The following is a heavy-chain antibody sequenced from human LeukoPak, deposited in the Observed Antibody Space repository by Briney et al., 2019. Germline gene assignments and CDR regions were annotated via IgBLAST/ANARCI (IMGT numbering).Heavy chain of an antibody. CDR1: GFTFSSYT. J-gene: IGHJ4*02. Sequence: GGSLRLSCAASGFTFSSYTLTWIRQAPGKGLEWVSYTDSRNTIYYTDSVKGRFTISRDNAKNSLYLQMNSLRVEDTALYYCARVFYTYGPYYFDYWGQGALVAVSS. CDR3: ARVFYTYGPYYFDY. V-gene: IGHV3-48*01. CDR2: TDSRNTI. D-gene: IGHD5-18*01.